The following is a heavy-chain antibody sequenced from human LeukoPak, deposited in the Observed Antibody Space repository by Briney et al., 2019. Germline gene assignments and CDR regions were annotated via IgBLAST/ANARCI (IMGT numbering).Heavy chain of an antibody. Sequence: GASVKVSCKASGYTFTSYYMHWVRQAPGQGLEWMGIINPSGGSTSYAQKFQGRVTMTRDTSTSTVYMELSSLRSEDTAVYYCARVGDIVVVPAAEGYGMDVWGQGTTGTVSS. V-gene: IGHV1-46*01. CDR2: INPSGGST. D-gene: IGHD2-2*01. CDR3: ARVGDIVVVPAAEGYGMDV. J-gene: IGHJ6*02. CDR1: GYTFTSYY.